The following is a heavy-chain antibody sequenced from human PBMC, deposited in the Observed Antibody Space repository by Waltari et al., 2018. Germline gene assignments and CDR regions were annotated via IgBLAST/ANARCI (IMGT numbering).Heavy chain of an antibody. CDR2: VGSGGST. CDR3: ARGSGYFFDY. D-gene: IGHD1-1*01. Sequence: EVQLLESGGGLVQPGGSLRLSCAASAFTFSSYAMRWVRQAPGKGLVWVATVGSGGSTYYADSVKGRFTISKDSPQNTLYLQMSSLRAEDTAVYYCARGSGYFFDYWGQGTLVTVSS. J-gene: IGHJ4*02. CDR1: AFTFSSYA. V-gene: IGHV3-23*01.